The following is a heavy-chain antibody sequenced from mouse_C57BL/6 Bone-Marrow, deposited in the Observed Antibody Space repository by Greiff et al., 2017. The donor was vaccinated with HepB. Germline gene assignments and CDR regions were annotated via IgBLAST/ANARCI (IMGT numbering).Heavy chain of an antibody. CDR1: GYSITSGYD. CDR2: ISYSGST. CDR3: AVGSSYPPWFAY. D-gene: IGHD1-1*01. Sequence: EVKLVESGPGMVKPSQSLSLTCTVTGYSITSGYDWHWIRHFPGNKLEWMGYISYSGSTNYNPSLKSRISITHDTSKNHFFLKLNSVTTEDTATYYCAVGSSYPPWFAYWGQGTLVTVSA. V-gene: IGHV3-1*01. J-gene: IGHJ3*01.